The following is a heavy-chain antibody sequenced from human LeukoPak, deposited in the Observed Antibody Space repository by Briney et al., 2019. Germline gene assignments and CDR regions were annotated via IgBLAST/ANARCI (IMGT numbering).Heavy chain of an antibody. CDR1: GGSITNYY. V-gene: IGHV4-59*01. CDR3: ASEDNGYNFWYFDL. CDR2: VYYGGSV. D-gene: IGHD5-24*01. J-gene: IGHJ2*01. Sequence: SETLSHTCSVSGGSITNYYWTWIRQPPGKGLEWIGNVYYGGSVNYNPSLKTRATISVDTSNNRFSLTLRSLTAADTAMYFCASEDNGYNFWYFDLWGRGTLVTVSS.